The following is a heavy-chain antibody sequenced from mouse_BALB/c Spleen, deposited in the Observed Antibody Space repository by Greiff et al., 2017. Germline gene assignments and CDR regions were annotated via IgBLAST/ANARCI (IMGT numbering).Heavy chain of an antibody. CDR2: INSNGGST. V-gene: IGHV5-6-2*01. CDR1: GFTFSSYY. J-gene: IGHJ1*01. D-gene: IGHD1-1*01. CDR3: ARPLVAKNWYFDV. Sequence: EVKLMESGGGLVKLGGSLKLSCAASGFTFSSYYMSWVRQTPEKRLELVAAINSNGGSTYYPDTVKGRFTISRDNAKNTLYLQMSSLKSEDTALYYCARPLVAKNWYFDVWGAGTTVTVSS.